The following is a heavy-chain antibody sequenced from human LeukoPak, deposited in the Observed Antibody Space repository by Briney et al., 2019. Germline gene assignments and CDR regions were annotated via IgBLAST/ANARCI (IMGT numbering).Heavy chain of an antibody. CDR3: AKYGPQDSGSSHFDY. Sequence: GGSLRLTCAASGFTFSSYAMSWVRQAPGGGLEWVSAIRDSGSSTHYADSVKGRFTTSRDNSKNTLFLQMNSLRAEDTAIYYCAKYGPQDSGSSHFDYWGQGALVTVSS. CDR2: IRDSGSST. J-gene: IGHJ4*02. V-gene: IGHV3-23*01. D-gene: IGHD1-26*01. CDR1: GFTFSSYA.